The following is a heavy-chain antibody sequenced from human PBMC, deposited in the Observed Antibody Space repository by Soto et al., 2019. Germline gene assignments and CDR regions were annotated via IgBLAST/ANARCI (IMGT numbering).Heavy chain of an antibody. V-gene: IGHV3-48*03. Sequence: LRLSCAASGFTFSSYEMNWVRQAPGKGLEWVSYISSSGSTIYYADSVKGRFTISRDNAKNSLYLQMNSLRAEDTAVYYCASSSGWYHGDYYYGMDVWGQGTTVTVSS. D-gene: IGHD6-19*01. CDR3: ASSSGWYHGDYYYGMDV. CDR2: ISSSGSTI. J-gene: IGHJ6*02. CDR1: GFTFSSYE.